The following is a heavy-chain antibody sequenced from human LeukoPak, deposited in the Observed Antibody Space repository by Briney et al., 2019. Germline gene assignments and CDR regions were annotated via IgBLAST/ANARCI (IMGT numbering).Heavy chain of an antibody. D-gene: IGHD6-6*01. CDR3: ARDGHIAARPGGRFDY. V-gene: IGHV3-33*01. Sequence: GGSLRLSCAASGFTFSSYGMHWVRQAPGKGLEWVAVIWYDGSNKYYADSVKGRFTISRDNSKNTLYLQMNSLRAEDTAVYYCARDGHIAARPGGRFDYWGQGILVTVSS. CDR1: GFTFSSYG. CDR2: IWYDGSNK. J-gene: IGHJ4*02.